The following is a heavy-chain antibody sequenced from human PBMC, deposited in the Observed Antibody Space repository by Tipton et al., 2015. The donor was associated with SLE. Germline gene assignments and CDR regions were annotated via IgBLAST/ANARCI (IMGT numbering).Heavy chain of an antibody. V-gene: IGHV3-30*04. CDR3: AKGYSYGYDYMDV. CDR1: GFTFSSYA. CDR2: ISYDGSNK. Sequence: SLRLSCAASGFTFSSYAMHWVRQAPGKGLEWVAVISYDGSNKYYADSVKGRFTISRDNSKNTLYLQMNSLRAEDTAVYYCAKGYSYGYDYMDVWGKGTTVTVSS. J-gene: IGHJ6*03. D-gene: IGHD5-18*01.